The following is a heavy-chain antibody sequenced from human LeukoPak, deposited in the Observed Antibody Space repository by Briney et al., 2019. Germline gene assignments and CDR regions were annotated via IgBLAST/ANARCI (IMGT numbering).Heavy chain of an antibody. D-gene: IGHD2-15*01. CDR1: GLTFSSYA. J-gene: IGHJ4*02. Sequence: GGSLRLSCAASGLTFSSYAMSLVRQAPGKGLDWVSTITGGGSNTYYADSVKGRFTNSRDNSKNTLYLQMNSLRAEDTAVYYCARYICCGSRYFDYWGQGTLVTVSS. CDR2: ITGGGSNT. V-gene: IGHV3-23*01. CDR3: ARYICCGSRYFDY.